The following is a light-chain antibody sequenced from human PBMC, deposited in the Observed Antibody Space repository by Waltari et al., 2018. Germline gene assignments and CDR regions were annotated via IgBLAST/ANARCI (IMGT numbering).Light chain of an antibody. CDR3: QQYYSTPYT. CDR2: WAS. V-gene: IGKV4-1*01. Sequence: DIVMTQSPDSLAVSRGERATSNCKSSQNVLNKSNNKNYVAWYQQKPGQPPKLVIYWASTRESGVPDRFSGSGSGTDFTLTISSLQAEDVAVYYCQQYYSTPYTFGQGTKLEIK. CDR1: QNVLNKSNNKNY. J-gene: IGKJ2*01.